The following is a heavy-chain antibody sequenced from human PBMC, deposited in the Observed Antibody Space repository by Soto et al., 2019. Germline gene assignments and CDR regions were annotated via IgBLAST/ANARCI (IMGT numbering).Heavy chain of an antibody. V-gene: IGHV3-30-3*01. D-gene: IGHD2-2*03. CDR3: ASGYCSRPSCSPFDC. J-gene: IGHJ4*02. Sequence: GGSLRLSCAASGFTFSSYAVHWVRQAPGKGLEWVAVMSYDGSNKYYADSVKGRFTISSDNSKNTLYLQMNSLGTEDTAVYYCASGYCSRPSCSPFDCWGQGTLVTVS. CDR2: MSYDGSNK. CDR1: GFTFSSYA.